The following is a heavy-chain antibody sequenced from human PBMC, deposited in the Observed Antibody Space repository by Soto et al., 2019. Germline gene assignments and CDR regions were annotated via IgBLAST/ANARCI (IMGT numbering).Heavy chain of an antibody. CDR1: GFTFNIYA. J-gene: IGHJ4*01. D-gene: IGHD2-8*01. V-gene: IGHV3-23*01. CDR3: AKDYCTHDLCSTRLPYFFDH. CDR2: ISGSGDKT. Sequence: PGGSLRLSCSATGFTFNIYAMTWVRQAPGKGLEWVSTISGSGDKTYYADPVKGRFTISRDNSKSTLSLEMYSLRAEDTAVYLCAKDYCTHDLCSTRLPYFFDHWGHGTLVTVSS.